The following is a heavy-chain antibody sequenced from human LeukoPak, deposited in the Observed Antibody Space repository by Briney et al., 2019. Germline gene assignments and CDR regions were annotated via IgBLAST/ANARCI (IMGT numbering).Heavy chain of an antibody. CDR3: ANTVGHHSHN. CDR2: IHQDGSET. V-gene: IGHV3-7*05. CDR1: GFTFTKYW. D-gene: IGHD4-11*01. Sequence: GGSLRLSCAASGFTFTKYWMAWVRQAPAQGLEWVASIHQDGSETHSIDSGRFTISRDNAKNSLYLQMNSLRDEDTAVYYCANTVGHHSHNWGQGTLVTVSS. J-gene: IGHJ4*02.